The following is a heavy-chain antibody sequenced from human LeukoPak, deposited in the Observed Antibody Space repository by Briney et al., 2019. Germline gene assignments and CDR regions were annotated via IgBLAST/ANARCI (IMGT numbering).Heavy chain of an antibody. CDR1: GGSISSSSYY. J-gene: IGHJ4*02. CDR3: ASSGGSYHDY. CDR2: IYYSGST. D-gene: IGHD1-26*01. V-gene: IGHV4-39*07. Sequence: SETLSLTCTVSGGSISSSSYYWGWIRQPPGKGLEWIGCIYYSGSTYYNPSLKSRVTISVDTSKNQFSLKLSSVTAADTAVYYCASSGGSYHDYWGQGTLVTVSS.